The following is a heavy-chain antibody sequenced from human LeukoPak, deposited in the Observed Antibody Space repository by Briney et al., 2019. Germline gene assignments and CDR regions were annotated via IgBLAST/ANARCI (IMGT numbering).Heavy chain of an antibody. CDR2: LNPRTGAT. J-gene: IGHJ4*02. CDR1: GYTFVDYY. D-gene: IGHD7-27*01. V-gene: IGHV1-2*02. CDR3: ARDHRLGRTGYDMPAD. Sequence: GASVKVSCKASGYTFVDYYVYWIRQAPGQGLEWMGWLNPRTGATKYAQKFQARVTMTRDTSKQTAYMELTSLRSDDTALYFCARDHRLGRTGYDMPADWSEATLVTVSS.